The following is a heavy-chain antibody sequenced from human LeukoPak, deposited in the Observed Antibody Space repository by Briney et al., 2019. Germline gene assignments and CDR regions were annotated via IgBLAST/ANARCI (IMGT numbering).Heavy chain of an antibody. CDR2: IYYSGST. Sequence: SETLSLTXTVSGGSISSSSYYWGWIRQPPGKGLEWIGSIYYSGSTYYNPSLKSRVTISVDTSKNQFSLKLSSVTAADTAVYYCARHFVTFQAGESFDPWGQGTLVTVSS. CDR1: GGSISSSSYY. CDR3: ARHFVTFQAGESFDP. D-gene: IGHD3-16*01. J-gene: IGHJ5*02. V-gene: IGHV4-39*01.